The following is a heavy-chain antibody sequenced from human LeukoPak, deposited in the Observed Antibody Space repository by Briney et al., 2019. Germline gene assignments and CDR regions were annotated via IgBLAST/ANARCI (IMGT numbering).Heavy chain of an antibody. D-gene: IGHD2-8*01. Sequence: GGSLRLSCAASGFTFSPYAMHWVRQATGKGLEWVSAIGTAGDPYYPGSVKGRFTISRENAKNSLYLQMNSLRAGDTAVYYCARGYCTNGVCPGYFDLWGRGTLVTVSS. J-gene: IGHJ2*01. CDR2: IGTAGDP. CDR3: ARGYCTNGVCPGYFDL. CDR1: GFTFSPYA. V-gene: IGHV3-13*05.